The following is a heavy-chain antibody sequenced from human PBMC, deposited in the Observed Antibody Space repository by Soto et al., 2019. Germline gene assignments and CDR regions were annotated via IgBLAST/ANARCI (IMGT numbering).Heavy chain of an antibody. CDR3: ARDFRYSSGWYEDYYYGMDV. J-gene: IGHJ6*02. D-gene: IGHD6-19*01. V-gene: IGHV3-30-3*01. CDR1: GFTFSSYA. Sequence: GWSLRLSCAASGFTFSSYAMDGFRQAPGKGLEWVAVISYDGSNKYYADSVKGRFTISRDNSKNTLYLQMNSLRAEDTAVYYCARDFRYSSGWYEDYYYGMDVWGQGTTVTVSS. CDR2: ISYDGSNK.